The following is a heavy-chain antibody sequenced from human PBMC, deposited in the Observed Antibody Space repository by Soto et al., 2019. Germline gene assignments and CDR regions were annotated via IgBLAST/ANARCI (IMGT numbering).Heavy chain of an antibody. Sequence: QVQLQESGPGLVKPSETLSLTCTGSGGSISSHYWSWIRQPPGKGLEWIGYIYYSGSTNYNPSLKSRVTLSVDTSKNQFSLKLSSVTAADTAVYYCASSYRPSGMHVWGQGTTVTVSS. CDR3: ASSYRPSGMHV. V-gene: IGHV4-59*11. CDR1: GGSISSHY. CDR2: IYYSGST. D-gene: IGHD5-18*01. J-gene: IGHJ6*02.